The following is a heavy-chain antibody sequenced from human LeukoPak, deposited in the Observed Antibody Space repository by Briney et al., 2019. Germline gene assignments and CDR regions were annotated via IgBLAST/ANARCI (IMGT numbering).Heavy chain of an antibody. CDR2: ISSSSSTI. J-gene: IGHJ4*02. V-gene: IGHV3-48*01. Sequence: PGGSLRLSCAASGFTFSSYSMNWVRQAPGKGLDWVSYISSSSSTIYYADSVKGRFTISRDNAKNSLYLQMNSLRAEDTAVYYCARGTNYDFWSGDYFDYWGQGTLVTVSS. D-gene: IGHD3-3*01. CDR3: ARGTNYDFWSGDYFDY. CDR1: GFTFSSYS.